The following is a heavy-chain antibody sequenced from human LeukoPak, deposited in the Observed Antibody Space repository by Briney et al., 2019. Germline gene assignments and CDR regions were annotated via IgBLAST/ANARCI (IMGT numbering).Heavy chain of an antibody. CDR2: ISGSTSFI. CDR3: ARGPRVFDY. Sequence: PGGSLRLSCAASGFTLRNYSMDWVRQAPGKGLEWVSSISGSTSFINYADSVKGRFTISRDNAKNSLYLQMNSLRAEDTAVYYCARGPRVFDYWGQGTLVTVSS. J-gene: IGHJ4*02. CDR1: GFTLRNYS. D-gene: IGHD1-14*01. V-gene: IGHV3-21*01.